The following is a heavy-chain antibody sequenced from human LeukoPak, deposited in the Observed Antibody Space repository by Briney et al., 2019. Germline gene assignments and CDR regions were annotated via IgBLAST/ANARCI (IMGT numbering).Heavy chain of an antibody. CDR3: ARLGGGSAYSSGSSXFETPP. D-gene: IGHD6-19*01. CDR1: GYSFTSYW. J-gene: IGHJ5*02. V-gene: IGHV5-51*01. Sequence: GESLKISCKGSGYSFTSYWIGWVRQMPGKGLEWMGIIYPGDSDTRYSPSFQGQVTISADKSISTAYLQWSSLKASDTAMYHCARLGGGSAYSSGSSXFETPPXXQGTLVTVXS. CDR2: IYPGDSDT.